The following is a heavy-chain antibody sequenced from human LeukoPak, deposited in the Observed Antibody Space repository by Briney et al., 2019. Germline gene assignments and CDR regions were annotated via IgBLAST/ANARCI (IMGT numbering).Heavy chain of an antibody. J-gene: IGHJ4*02. CDR2: ISYDGSNK. CDR3: AKGSGSYDYFDS. CDR1: GFTFSSYG. V-gene: IGHV3-30*18. D-gene: IGHD1-26*01. Sequence: PGGSLRLSCAASGFTFSSYGMHWVRQAPGKGLEWVAVISYDGSNKYYADSVKGRFTISRDNSKNTLYLQMNSLRAEDTAVYYCAKGSGSYDYFDSWGQGALVSVS.